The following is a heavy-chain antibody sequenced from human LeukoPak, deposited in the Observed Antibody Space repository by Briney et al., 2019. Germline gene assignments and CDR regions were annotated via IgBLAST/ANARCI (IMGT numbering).Heavy chain of an antibody. Sequence: GGSPRLSCAASGFTFSSYAMSWVRQAPGKGLEWVSVISGSGGSTYYADSVKGRFTISRDNFKNTLYLQMNSLRAEDTAVYYCAKGGDFWSGYMDVWGKGTTVTVSS. CDR1: GFTFSSYA. J-gene: IGHJ6*03. CDR2: ISGSGGST. CDR3: AKGGDFWSGYMDV. V-gene: IGHV3-23*01. D-gene: IGHD3-3*01.